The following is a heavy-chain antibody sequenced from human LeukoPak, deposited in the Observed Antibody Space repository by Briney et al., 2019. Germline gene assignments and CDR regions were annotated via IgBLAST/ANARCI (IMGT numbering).Heavy chain of an antibody. V-gene: IGHV1-69*04. D-gene: IGHD4-23*01. CDR1: GGTFGSYA. CDR2: IIPILGIA. J-gene: IGHJ3*02. CDR3: ATSTEVVVFDI. Sequence: ASVKVSCKASGGTFGSYAISWVRQAPGQGLEWMGRIIPILGIANYAQKFQGRVTMTEDTSTDTAYMELSSLRSEDTAVYYCATSTEVVVFDIWGQGTMVTVSS.